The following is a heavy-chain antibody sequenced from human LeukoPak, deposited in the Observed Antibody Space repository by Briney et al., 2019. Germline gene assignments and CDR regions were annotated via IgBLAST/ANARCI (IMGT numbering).Heavy chain of an antibody. CDR2: INQDGSEK. D-gene: IGHD5-18*01. J-gene: IGHJ4*02. Sequence: GGSLRLSCAASGFAFSSYWMSWVRQAPGKGLEWVANINQDGSEKYYVDSVKGRFTISRDNAKKSLYLQMNSLRAEDTAVYYCAKDHGSYGYDYWGQGTLVTVSS. V-gene: IGHV3-7*05. CDR3: AKDHGSYGYDY. CDR1: GFAFSSYW.